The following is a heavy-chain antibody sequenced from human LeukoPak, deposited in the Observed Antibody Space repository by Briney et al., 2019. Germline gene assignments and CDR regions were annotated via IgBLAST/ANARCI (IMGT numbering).Heavy chain of an antibody. Sequence: GGSLRLSCAASGFTFRDFWFHWVRQVPGKGPVCVSRVNDDGSKTFYPGSVKGRFTISRDNAKNTVYLQMNSLRVEDTAVYYCARETLGAGLRAPDYWGRGALVTVSS. J-gene: IGHJ4*02. D-gene: IGHD3-16*01. CDR1: GFTFRDFW. V-gene: IGHV3-74*01. CDR3: ARETLGAGLRAPDY. CDR2: VNDDGSKT.